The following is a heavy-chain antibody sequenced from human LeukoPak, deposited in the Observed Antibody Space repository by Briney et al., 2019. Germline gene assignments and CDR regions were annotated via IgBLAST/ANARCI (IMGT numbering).Heavy chain of an antibody. Sequence: GASVKVSCKASGYTFTSYYMHWVRPAPGQGLEWMGIINPSGGSTSYAQKFQGRVTMTRDTSTSTVYMELSSLRSEDTAVYYCARDRKSFIAAAATDWFDPWGQGTLVTVSS. CDR3: ARDRKSFIAAAATDWFDP. CDR2: INPSGGST. J-gene: IGHJ5*02. D-gene: IGHD6-13*01. CDR1: GYTFTSYY. V-gene: IGHV1-46*01.